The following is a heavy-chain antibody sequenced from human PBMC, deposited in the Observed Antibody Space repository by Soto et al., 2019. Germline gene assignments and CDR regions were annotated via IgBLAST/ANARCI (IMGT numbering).Heavy chain of an antibody. CDR3: ARDQRPRRSSGWYFDY. J-gene: IGHJ4*02. CDR1: GFTFSSYG. CDR2: IWYDGSNK. Sequence: PGGSLRLSCAASGFTFSSYGMHWVRQAPGKGLEWVAVIWYDGSNKYYADSVKGRFTISRDNSKNTLYLQMNSLRAEDTAVYYCARDQRPRRSSGWYFDYWGQGTLVTVSS. V-gene: IGHV3-33*01. D-gene: IGHD6-19*01.